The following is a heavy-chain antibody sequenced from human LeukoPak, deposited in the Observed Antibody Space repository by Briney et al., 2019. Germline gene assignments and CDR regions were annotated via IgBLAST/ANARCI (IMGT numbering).Heavy chain of an antibody. CDR3: ARARRGAAAGDY. D-gene: IGHD6-13*01. CDR2: IYYSGST. CDR1: GGSISSYY. V-gene: IGHV4-59*01. Sequence: SETLSLTCTVSGGSISSYYWSWIRQPPGKGLEWIGYIYYSGSTNYNPSLKSRVTISVDTSKNQFSLKLSSVTAADTAVYYCARARRGAAAGDYWGQGTLVTVSS. J-gene: IGHJ4*02.